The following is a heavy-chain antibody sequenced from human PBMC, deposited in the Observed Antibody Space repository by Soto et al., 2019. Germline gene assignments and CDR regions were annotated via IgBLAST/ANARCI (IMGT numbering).Heavy chain of an antibody. J-gene: IGHJ4*02. CDR3: KADRGYDFWSGYYYFDY. V-gene: IGHV3-15*01. CDR2: IKIKTDGGTT. D-gene: IGHD3-3*01. CDR1: GFTFSNAW. Sequence: EVQLVESGGGLVKPGGSLRLSCAASGFTFSNAWMSWVRQAPGKGLEWVVRIKIKTDGGTTDYAAPVKGRFTISRDDSTNALSRQMNILKPDDKAVYYCKADRGYDFWSGYYYFDYWGQETLVTVSS.